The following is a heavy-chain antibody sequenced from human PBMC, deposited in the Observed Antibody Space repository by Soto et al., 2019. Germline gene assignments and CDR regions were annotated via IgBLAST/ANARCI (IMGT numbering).Heavy chain of an antibody. Sequence: ASVKVSCKASGYTFTSYDINWVRQATGQGLEWMGWMNPNSGNTGYAQKFQGRVTMTRNTSISTAYMELGSLGSEDTAVYYCARGLRFLEWLLGDNWFDPWGQGTLVTVSS. CDR1: GYTFTSYD. CDR2: MNPNSGNT. D-gene: IGHD3-3*01. V-gene: IGHV1-8*01. J-gene: IGHJ5*02. CDR3: ARGLRFLEWLLGDNWFDP.